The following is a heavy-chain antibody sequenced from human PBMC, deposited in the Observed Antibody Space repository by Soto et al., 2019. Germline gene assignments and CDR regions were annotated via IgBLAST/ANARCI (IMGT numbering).Heavy chain of an antibody. J-gene: IGHJ4*02. CDR1: GFTFSSYG. CDR3: ARVDYYGSGSFRPFDY. CDR2: IWYDGSNK. Sequence: GGSLRLSCAASGFTFSSYGMHWVRQAPGKGLEWVAVIWYDGSNKYYADSVKGRFTISRDNSKNTLYLQMNSLRAEDTAVYYCARVDYYGSGSFRPFDYWGQGTLVTVSS. D-gene: IGHD3-10*01. V-gene: IGHV3-33*01.